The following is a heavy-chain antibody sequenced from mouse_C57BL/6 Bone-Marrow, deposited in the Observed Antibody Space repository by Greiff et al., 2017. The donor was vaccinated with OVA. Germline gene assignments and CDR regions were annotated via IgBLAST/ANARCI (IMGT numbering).Heavy chain of an antibody. Sequence: VKLMESGGDLVKPGGSLKLSCAASGFTFSSYGMSWVRQTPDKRLEWVATISSGGSYTYYPDSVKGRFTISRDNAKNTLYLQMSSLKSEDTAMYYCARQGYDLLDYWGQGTTLTVSS. CDR3: ARQGYDLLDY. CDR1: GFTFSSYG. CDR2: ISSGGSYT. J-gene: IGHJ2*01. V-gene: IGHV5-6*01. D-gene: IGHD2-10*02.